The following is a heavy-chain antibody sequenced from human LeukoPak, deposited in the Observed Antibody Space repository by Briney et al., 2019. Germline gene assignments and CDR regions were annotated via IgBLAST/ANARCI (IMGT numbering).Heavy chain of an antibody. CDR2: IRYDSVDK. CDR1: GFTFDTYG. V-gene: IGHV3-30*02. J-gene: IGHJ4*02. Sequence: GGSLRLSCAASGFTFDTYGMHWVRQAPGKGLEWVAFIRYDSVDKYYTDSVKGRFTISRDNSKNTVFLQLNSLRFEDAAVYYCAKDPLVFAAAAYFFDDWGQGTLVTVSS. D-gene: IGHD6-13*01. CDR3: AKDPLVFAAAAYFFDD.